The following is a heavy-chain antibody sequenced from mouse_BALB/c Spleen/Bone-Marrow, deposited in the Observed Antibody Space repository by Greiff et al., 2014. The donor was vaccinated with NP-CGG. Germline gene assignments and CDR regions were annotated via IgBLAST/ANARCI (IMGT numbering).Heavy chain of an antibody. CDR3: ARGSYYYGSSYAWFAY. CDR2: IPPGSGTT. Sequence: DLVKPGASVKLSCKASGYTFTSYWINWIKQRPGQGLEWIGRIPPGSGTTYYNEMFKGKATLTVDKSSTTAYIQLSRLSSEDSAVYFCARGSYYYGSSYAWFAYWGQGTLVTVSA. J-gene: IGHJ3*01. V-gene: IGHV1S41*01. D-gene: IGHD1-1*01. CDR1: GYTFTSYW.